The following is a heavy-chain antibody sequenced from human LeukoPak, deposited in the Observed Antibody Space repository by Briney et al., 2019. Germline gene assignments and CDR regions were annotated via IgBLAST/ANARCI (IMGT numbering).Heavy chain of an antibody. V-gene: IGHV4-4*02. CDR2: ISLTGLT. Sequence: SETLSLTCGVSGGPISSTNWWSWVRQSPGQGLEWIGEISLTGLTNYNPSLKSRVTMALDKSKNHLSLNLTSVTAADTAVYYCSRENGAFSPFGYWGQGTLVTVSS. CDR1: GGPISSTNW. CDR3: SRENGAFSPFGY. J-gene: IGHJ4*02. D-gene: IGHD2-8*01.